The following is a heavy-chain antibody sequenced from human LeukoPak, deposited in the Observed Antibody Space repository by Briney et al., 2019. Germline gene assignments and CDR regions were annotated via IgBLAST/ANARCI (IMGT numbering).Heavy chain of an antibody. CDR3: ARGKQWLPTMRRNWFDP. D-gene: IGHD6-19*01. CDR1: GGSISSSSYY. CDR2: IYYSGST. Sequence: SETLSLTCTVSGGSISSSSYYWGWLRQPPGKGLEWLGSIYYSGSTYYNPSLKSRVTISVDTSKNQFSLKLSSVTAADTAVYYCARGKQWLPTMRRNWFDPWDQGTLVTVSS. J-gene: IGHJ5*02. V-gene: IGHV4-39*07.